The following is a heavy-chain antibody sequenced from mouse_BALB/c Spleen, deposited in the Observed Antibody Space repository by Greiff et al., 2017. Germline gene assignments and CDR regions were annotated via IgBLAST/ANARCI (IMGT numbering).Heavy chain of an antibody. D-gene: IGHD3-2*02. Sequence: EVQVVESGGGLVKPGGSLKLSCAASGFAFSSYDMSWVRQTPEKRLEWVAYISSGGGSTYYPDTVKGRFTISRDNAKNTLYLQMSSLKSEDTAMYYCARLMLRAYWGQGTLVTVSA. CDR1: GFAFSSYD. CDR3: ARLMLRAY. J-gene: IGHJ3*01. V-gene: IGHV5-12-1*01. CDR2: ISSGGGST.